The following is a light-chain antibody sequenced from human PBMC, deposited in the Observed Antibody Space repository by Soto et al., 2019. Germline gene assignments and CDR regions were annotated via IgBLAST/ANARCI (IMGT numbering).Light chain of an antibody. J-gene: IGKJ5*01. CDR3: QQRNVWPPIT. V-gene: IGKV3-15*01. CDR1: QSVGTD. Sequence: EIVMTQSPATLSVSPGERATLSCRASQSVGTDLACYQQKPGQGPRLLIYGASTRFSGVPARFSGSGSGTDFTLTIDSLQSEDFAVYYCQQRNVWPPITFGQGTRLEI. CDR2: GAS.